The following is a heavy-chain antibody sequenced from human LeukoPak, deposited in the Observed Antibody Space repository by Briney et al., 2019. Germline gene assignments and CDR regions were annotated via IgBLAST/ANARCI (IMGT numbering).Heavy chain of an antibody. Sequence: GASVKVSCKASGYTFTSYYMHWVRQAPGQGFEWMGIINPSGGSTSYAQKFQGRVTMTRDMSTSTVYMELSSLRSEDTAVYYCARAYLSAAAAANQNWFDPWGQGTLVTVSS. CDR3: ARAYLSAAAAANQNWFDP. CDR1: GYTFTSYY. D-gene: IGHD6-13*01. V-gene: IGHV1-46*01. CDR2: INPSGGST. J-gene: IGHJ5*02.